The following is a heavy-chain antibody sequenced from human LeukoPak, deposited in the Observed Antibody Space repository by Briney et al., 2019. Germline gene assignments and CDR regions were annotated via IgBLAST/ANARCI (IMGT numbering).Heavy chain of an antibody. CDR1: GFSFSNYA. D-gene: IGHD2-8*01. J-gene: IGHJ6*02. Sequence: PGGSLRLSCAASGFSFSNYAMTWVRQAPGKGLEWVSMISGSTTTTYYADSVKGRFTISRDNSKNTLYLQMNSLRAEDTAVYYCAREGEDHNGYGMDVWGQGTTVTVSS. CDR3: AREGEDHNGYGMDV. CDR2: ISGSTTTT. V-gene: IGHV3-23*01.